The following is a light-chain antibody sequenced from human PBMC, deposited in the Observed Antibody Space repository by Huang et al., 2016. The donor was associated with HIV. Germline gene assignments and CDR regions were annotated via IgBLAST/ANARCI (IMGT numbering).Light chain of an antibody. J-gene: IGKJ4*01. CDR1: QGISSA. V-gene: IGKV1-13*02. Sequence: AIQLTQSPSSLSASVGDRVTMTCRASQGISSALAWYQQKPGKVPKLLIYDASSLESGVPSRCSGSASGTDFTLTISSLQPEDFATYYCQQFTFFGGGTKVEIE. CDR3: QQFTF. CDR2: DAS.